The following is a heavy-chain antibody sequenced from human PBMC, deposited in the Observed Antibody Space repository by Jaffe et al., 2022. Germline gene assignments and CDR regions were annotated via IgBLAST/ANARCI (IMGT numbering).Heavy chain of an antibody. V-gene: IGHV1-2*02. J-gene: IGHJ6*04. CDR2: INPNSGGT. CDR1: GYTFTGYY. CDR3: ARAKALLRYFDWSPMDV. D-gene: IGHD3-9*01. Sequence: QVQLVQSGAEVKKPGASVKVSCKASGYTFTGYYMHWVRQAPGQGLEWMGWINPNSGGTNYAQKFQGRVTMTRDTSISTAYMELSRLRSDDTAVYYCARAKALLRYFDWSPMDVWGKGTTVTVSS.